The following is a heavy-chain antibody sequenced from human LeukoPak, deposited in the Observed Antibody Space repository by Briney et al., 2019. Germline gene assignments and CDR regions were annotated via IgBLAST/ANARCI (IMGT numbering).Heavy chain of an antibody. V-gene: IGHV3-23*01. CDR2: ISNNGGYT. D-gene: IGHD3-9*01. CDR3: AKGLTNLGDD. Sequence: PGGSLRLSCEASGFTFSSSAMSRVRQAPGKGLEWVSAISNNGGYTYYADSVQGRFTISRDNSKNTLYLQMNSLRPEDTAVYYCAKGLTNLGDDWGQGTLVTVSS. J-gene: IGHJ4*02. CDR1: GFTFSSSA.